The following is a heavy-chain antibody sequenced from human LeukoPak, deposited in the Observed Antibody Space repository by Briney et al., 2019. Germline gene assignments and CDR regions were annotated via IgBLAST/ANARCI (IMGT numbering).Heavy chain of an antibody. Sequence: GGSLRLSCAASGFTFSSYSMNWVRQAPGKGLEWVSSISSSSSYIYYADSVKGRFTISRDNAKNSLYLQMNSLRAEDTAVYYCARDWAYCSSTSCYFDYWGQGTLVTVSS. V-gene: IGHV3-21*01. D-gene: IGHD2-2*01. CDR1: GFTFSSYS. CDR3: ARDWAYCSSTSCYFDY. J-gene: IGHJ4*02. CDR2: ISSSSSYI.